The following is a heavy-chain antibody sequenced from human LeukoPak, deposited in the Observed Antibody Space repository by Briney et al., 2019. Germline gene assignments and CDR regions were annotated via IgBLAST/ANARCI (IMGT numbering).Heavy chain of an antibody. D-gene: IGHD6-13*01. CDR1: GGSISSGSYY. CDR3: ARDQKGSSRPKYYYYMDV. CDR2: IYTSGST. J-gene: IGHJ6*03. V-gene: IGHV4-61*02. Sequence: NPSQTLSLTCTVSGGSISSGSYYWSWVRQPAGKGLEWIGRIYTSGSTNYNPSLKSRVTMSVDTSKNQFSLKLSSVTAADTAVYYCARDQKGSSRPKYYYYMDVWGKGTTVTISS.